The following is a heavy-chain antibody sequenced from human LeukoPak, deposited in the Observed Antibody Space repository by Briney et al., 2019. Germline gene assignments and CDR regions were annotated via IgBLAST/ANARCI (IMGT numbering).Heavy chain of an antibody. Sequence: GGSLRLSCAASEFSVGSNYMTWVRQAPGKGLEWVSSISTSSSYIYYADSVKGRFTISRDNAKNSVYLQMNSLRAEDTAVYYCARGSSGWFDYFDYWGQGTLVTVSS. J-gene: IGHJ4*02. CDR1: EFSVGSNY. CDR3: ARGSSGWFDYFDY. CDR2: ISTSSSYI. V-gene: IGHV3-21*01. D-gene: IGHD6-19*01.